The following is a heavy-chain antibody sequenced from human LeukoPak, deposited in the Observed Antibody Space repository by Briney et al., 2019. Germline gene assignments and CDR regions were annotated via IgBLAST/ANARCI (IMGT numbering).Heavy chain of an antibody. D-gene: IGHD3-16*01. V-gene: IGHV4-38-2*02. Sequence: SETLSLTCTVSGYSISSGYYWAWIRPAPGKGLEWIGSIYHSGYTHYNPSLKGRATISVDTSKNDFSLKLSSVAAADTAIYYCARDMNPTHYFDYWGQGTLVTVSS. CDR2: IYHSGYT. CDR3: ARDMNPTHYFDY. J-gene: IGHJ4*02. CDR1: GYSISSGYY.